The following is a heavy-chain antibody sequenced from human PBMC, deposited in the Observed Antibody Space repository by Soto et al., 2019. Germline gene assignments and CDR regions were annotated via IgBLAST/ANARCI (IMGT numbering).Heavy chain of an antibody. CDR1: GYNFSAYY. D-gene: IGHD5-18*01. J-gene: IGHJ4*02. CDR3: ARETDTSMVVY. V-gene: IGHV1-8*01. CDR2: LNPRNGQT. Sequence: QVQLVQSGAEVKKPGSSVKVSCQTSGYNFSAYYVNWVRQAAGQGPEWMGWLNPRNGQTGYVQKFRGRVTMTRDTSIATVYLELSRLTSEDTAIYFCARETDTSMVVYWGQGTLVTVSS.